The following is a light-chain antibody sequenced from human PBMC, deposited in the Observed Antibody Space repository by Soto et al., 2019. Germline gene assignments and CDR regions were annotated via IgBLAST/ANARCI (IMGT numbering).Light chain of an antibody. CDR2: GAS. V-gene: IGKV3-20*01. CDR3: QRYGRSPTWT. J-gene: IGKJ1*01. CDR1: QSLISEY. Sequence: EILLTQCPGTLSLSPGERATLSCRASQSLISEYLAWYQHKPGQAPRLLIYGASNRATGIPDRFSGSGSGTDFTLSISRLEPEDFAVYYCQRYGRSPTWTFGQGTKVEIK.